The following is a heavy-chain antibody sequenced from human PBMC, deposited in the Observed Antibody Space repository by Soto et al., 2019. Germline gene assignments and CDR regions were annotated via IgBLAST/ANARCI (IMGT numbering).Heavy chain of an antibody. V-gene: IGHV4-39*01. CDR2: IYYSGST. CDR3: ARGYYSSVTTASYYYYMDV. J-gene: IGHJ6*03. D-gene: IGHD6-19*01. CDR1: GGSISSSSYY. Sequence: SETLSLTCTVSGGSISSSSYYWGWIRQPPGKGLEWIGSIYYSGSTYYNPSLKSRVTISVDTSKNQFSLKLSSVTAADTAVYYCARGYYSSVTTASYYYYMDVWGKGTTVTVSS.